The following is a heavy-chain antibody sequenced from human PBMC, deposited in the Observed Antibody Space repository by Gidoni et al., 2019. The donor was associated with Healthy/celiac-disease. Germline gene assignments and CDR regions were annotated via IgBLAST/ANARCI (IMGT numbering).Heavy chain of an antibody. V-gene: IGHV3-9*01. J-gene: IGHJ4*02. CDR1: GFTFDDYA. CDR3: AKDYSDFWSGYYTGGYFDY. D-gene: IGHD3-3*01. CDR2: ISWNSGSI. Sequence: EVQLVESGGGLVQPGRSLRLSCAASGFTFDDYAMHWVRQAPGKGLEWVSGISWNSGSIGYADSVKGRFTISRDNAKNSLYLQMNSLRAEDTALYYCAKDYSDFWSGYYTGGYFDYWGQGTLVTVSS.